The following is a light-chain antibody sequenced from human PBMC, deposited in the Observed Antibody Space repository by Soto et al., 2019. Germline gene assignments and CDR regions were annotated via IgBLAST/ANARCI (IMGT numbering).Light chain of an antibody. Sequence: EIVVTQSASALSAFVGDRATLSCRASQSVSSYLAWYQQKPGQAPRLLISDASNRATGIPARFSGSGSGTDFTLTITSLEPEDFAVYYCQQRSSWPRTFGRGTKVDNK. CDR3: QQRSSWPRT. J-gene: IGKJ4*02. V-gene: IGKV3-11*01. CDR2: DAS. CDR1: QSVSSY.